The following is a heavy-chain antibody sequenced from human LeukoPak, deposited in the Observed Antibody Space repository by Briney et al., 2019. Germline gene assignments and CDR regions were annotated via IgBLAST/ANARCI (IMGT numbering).Heavy chain of an antibody. Sequence: ASVTVSCTASGYTFTGYYMHWVRQAPGQGLGWMGWINPNSGGTNYAQKFQGRVTMTRDTSISTAYMELSSLRSEDTAVYYCARAHDSSGYQAYWGQGTLVTVAS. D-gene: IGHD3-22*01. J-gene: IGHJ4*02. CDR3: ARAHDSSGYQAY. CDR1: GYTFTGYY. CDR2: INPNSGGT. V-gene: IGHV1-2*02.